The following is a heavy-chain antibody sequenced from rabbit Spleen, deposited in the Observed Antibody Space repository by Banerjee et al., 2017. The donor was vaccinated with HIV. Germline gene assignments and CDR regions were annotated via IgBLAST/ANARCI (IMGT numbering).Heavy chain of an antibody. CDR1: GLDFSARYW. J-gene: IGHJ4*01. CDR3: ARDAGTGDYIDVYFDL. Sequence: QEQLVESGGGLVKPGASLTLTCKASGLDFSARYWICWVRQAPGKGLEWIACINIVTGKSVYASWAKGRIIMSRTSSTTVTLQMTSLTAADTATYFCARDAGTGDYIDVYFDLWGQGTLVTVS. V-gene: IGHV1S45*01. D-gene: IGHD8-1*01. CDR2: INIVTGKS.